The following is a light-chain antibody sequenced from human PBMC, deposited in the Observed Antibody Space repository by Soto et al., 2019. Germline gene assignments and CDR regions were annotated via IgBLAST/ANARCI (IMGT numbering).Light chain of an antibody. CDR1: ENVGSDY. CDR2: GAS. J-gene: IGKJ2*01. Sequence: EVVLTQSPGTLSFSPGERATLSCRASENVGSDYLAWYQQKPGQAPRVLIYGASSRATGIPDRFTGSGSGTDFTLNISRLEPEDFAVYFCQQYGSSRYTFGQGTKLEIK. V-gene: IGKV3-20*01. CDR3: QQYGSSRYT.